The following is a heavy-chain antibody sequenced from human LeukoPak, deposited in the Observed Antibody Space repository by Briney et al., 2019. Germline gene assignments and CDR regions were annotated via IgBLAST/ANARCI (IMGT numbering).Heavy chain of an antibody. CDR3: ARNRYYYGSGNYGVPNWFDP. Sequence: TSETLSLTCTVSGGSISSNSYYWGWIRQPPGKGLKWIGSIYYSGSTYYNPSLKSRVTISVDTSKNQFSLKLNSVTAADTAVYYCARNRYYYGSGNYGVPNWFDPWGQGTLVTVSS. CDR1: GGSISSNSYY. J-gene: IGHJ5*02. D-gene: IGHD3-10*01. V-gene: IGHV4-39*01. CDR2: IYYSGST.